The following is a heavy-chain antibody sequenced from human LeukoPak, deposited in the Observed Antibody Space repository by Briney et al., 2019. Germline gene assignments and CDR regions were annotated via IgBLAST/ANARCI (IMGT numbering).Heavy chain of an antibody. CDR1: GFTLSNYW. CDR2: INGDGSRT. CDR3: AKETKRIVGATDY. D-gene: IGHD1-26*01. V-gene: IGHV3-74*01. Sequence: GGSLRLSCAASGFTLSNYWMHWVRQAPGKGLVWVSNINGDGSRTTYADAVKGRFTISRDNSKNTLYLQMNSLRAEDTAVYYCAKETKRIVGATDYWGQGTLVTVSS. J-gene: IGHJ4*02.